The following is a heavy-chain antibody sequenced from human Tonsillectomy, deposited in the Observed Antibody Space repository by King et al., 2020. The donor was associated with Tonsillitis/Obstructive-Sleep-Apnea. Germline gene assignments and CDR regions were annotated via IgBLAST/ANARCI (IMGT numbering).Heavy chain of an antibody. D-gene: IGHD2-15*01. V-gene: IGHV3-23*04. Sequence: VQLVESGGGLVQPGGSLRLSCVASGFTFSSYAMSWVRQAPGKGLEWVSAISGSGASTYYADSVKGRFTISRDNSNNTLYLQMNSLRAEDTAVYYCANPPPYFVVVVATTVFFNYWGQGALVTVSS. J-gene: IGHJ4*02. CDR2: ISGSGAST. CDR1: GFTFSSYA. CDR3: ANPPPYFVVVVATTVFFNY.